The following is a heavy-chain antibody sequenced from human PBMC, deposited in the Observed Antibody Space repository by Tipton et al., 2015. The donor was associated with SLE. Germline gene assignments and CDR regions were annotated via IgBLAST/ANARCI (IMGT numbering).Heavy chain of an antibody. Sequence: TLSLTCTVSGGSISSGGYYWSWIRQHPGKGLEWIGYIYYSGSTYYNPSLKSRVTISVDTSKNQFSLKLSSVTAADTAVYYCARGGDYGGYAFDIWGQGTMVTVSS. CDR1: GGSISSGGYY. CDR3: ARGGDYGGYAFDI. CDR2: IYYSGST. D-gene: IGHD4-23*01. V-gene: IGHV4-31*03. J-gene: IGHJ3*02.